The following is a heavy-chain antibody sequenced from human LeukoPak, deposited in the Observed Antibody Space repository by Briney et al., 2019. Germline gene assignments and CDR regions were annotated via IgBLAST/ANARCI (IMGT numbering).Heavy chain of an antibody. D-gene: IGHD3-10*01. CDR1: GFTFSDFY. CDR3: ARGPGASGTYDY. V-gene: IGHV3-11*01. CDR2: ISNSDSTI. J-gene: IGHJ4*02. Sequence: GGSLRLSCVASGFTFSDFYMTWMRQAPGKGLEWVSYISNSDSTIYYADSVKGRFTISRDNAKNSLYLQMNGLRAEDTAVYYCARGPGASGTYDYWGQGTLVTVSS.